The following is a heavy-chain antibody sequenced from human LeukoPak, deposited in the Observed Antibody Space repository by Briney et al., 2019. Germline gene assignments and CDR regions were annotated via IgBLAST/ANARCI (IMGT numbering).Heavy chain of an antibody. D-gene: IGHD3-10*01. J-gene: IGHJ4*02. V-gene: IGHV4-59*01. Sequence: PSETLSLTCTVSGCSIRSYYWNWIRQPPGKGLEWIGYIYYSGNTNYNPSLKSRVTISVDTSKNQFSLKLSYVTAADTAVYYCATDNSYGSGSYYTWGQGTLVTVSS. CDR1: GCSIRSYY. CDR3: ATDNSYGSGSYYT. CDR2: IYYSGNT.